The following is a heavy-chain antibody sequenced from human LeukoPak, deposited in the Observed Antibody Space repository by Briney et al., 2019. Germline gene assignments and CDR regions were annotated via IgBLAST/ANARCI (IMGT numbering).Heavy chain of an antibody. D-gene: IGHD3-10*01. CDR1: GFTFSTYS. V-gene: IGHV3-48*01. J-gene: IGHJ4*02. CDR3: ALYYGSGSYGGH. CDR2: ISSSSYTI. Sequence: PGGSLRISCAASGFTFSTYSMTWVRQAPGKGLEWVSYISSSSYTIYYADSVKGRFTASRDNAKNSLYLQMNSLRAEDTAVYYCALYYGSGSYGGHWGQGTLVTVSS.